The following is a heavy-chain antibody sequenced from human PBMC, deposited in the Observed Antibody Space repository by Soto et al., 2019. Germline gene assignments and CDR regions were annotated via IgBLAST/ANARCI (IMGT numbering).Heavy chain of an antibody. V-gene: IGHV3-74*01. CDR3: ARDAYYDMGV. CDR2: INSDGSTT. CDR1: GVTFSTYW. J-gene: IGHJ6*02. Sequence: EVQLVESGGGLVQPGGFLRISCAASGVTFSTYWMHWVRQAPGKGLVWVSRINSDGSTTNYADSVKGRFTISRDNAKNTLYLQMNSLRAEDTAVYYCARDAYYDMGVWGQETTVTVSS.